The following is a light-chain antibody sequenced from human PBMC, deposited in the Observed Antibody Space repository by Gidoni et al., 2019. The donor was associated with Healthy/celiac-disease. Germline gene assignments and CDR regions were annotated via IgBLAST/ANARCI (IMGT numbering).Light chain of an antibody. J-gene: IGKJ5*01. Sequence: ELVLTQSPGTLSLSPGERATLCCRASQCGSSSYLAWYQQKPGQAPRLLICGATSRATGIADRFSGSGSGTDFTLTISRLEPEDVAVYYCQQYGSSPTFGQXTRLEIK. CDR1: QCGSSSY. V-gene: IGKV3-20*01. CDR3: QQYGSSPT. CDR2: GAT.